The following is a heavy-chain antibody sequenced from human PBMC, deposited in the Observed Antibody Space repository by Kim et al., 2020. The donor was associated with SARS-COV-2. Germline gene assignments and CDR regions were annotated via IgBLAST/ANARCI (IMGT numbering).Heavy chain of an antibody. D-gene: IGHD3-16*01. J-gene: IGHJ4*02. V-gene: IGHV4-4*02. CDR1: GGSISSSNW. Sequence: SETLSLTCAVSGGSISSSNWWSWVRQPPGKGLEWIGEIYHSGSTNYNPSLKSRVTISVDKSKNQFSLKLSSVTAADTAVYYCAREEFIMITFGGAQYYFDYWGQGTLATVSS. CDR2: IYHSGST. CDR3: AREEFIMITFGGAQYYFDY.